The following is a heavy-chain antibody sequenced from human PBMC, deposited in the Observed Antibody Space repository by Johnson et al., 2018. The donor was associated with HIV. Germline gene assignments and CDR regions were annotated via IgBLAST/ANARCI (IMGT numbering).Heavy chain of an antibody. CDR3: ARAWGSRDILTALRGAFDI. V-gene: IGHV3-30*04. CDR2: ISYDGSNK. CDR1: GFTFSSYA. Sequence: QVQLVESGGGLVQPGGSLRLSCAASGFTFSSYAMHWVRQAPGKGLEWVAVISYDGSNKYYADSVKGRFTISRDNSKNTLYLQMNSLRAEDTAVYYCARAWGSRDILTALRGAFDIWGQGTMVTVSS. D-gene: IGHD3-9*01. J-gene: IGHJ3*02.